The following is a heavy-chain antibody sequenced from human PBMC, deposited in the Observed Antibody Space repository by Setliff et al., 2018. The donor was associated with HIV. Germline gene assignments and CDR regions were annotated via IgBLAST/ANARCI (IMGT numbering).Heavy chain of an antibody. J-gene: IGHJ3*02. CDR2: IYYSGST. Sequence: SETLSLTCTVSGGYITTYYWSWIRQPPGKGLEWIGYIYYSGSTNYNPSLKSRVTISVDTSKNQFSLELSSVTAADTAVYYCARLHYYDRSGLTVGAFDIWGQGTMVTVSS. CDR3: ARLHYYDRSGLTVGAFDI. V-gene: IGHV4-59*08. D-gene: IGHD3-22*01. CDR1: GGYITTYY.